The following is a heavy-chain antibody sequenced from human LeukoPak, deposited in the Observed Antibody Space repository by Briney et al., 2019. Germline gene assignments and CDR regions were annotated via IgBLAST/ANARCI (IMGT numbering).Heavy chain of an antibody. V-gene: IGHV4-34*01. CDR3: ARSHYYDSSGSHNNWFDP. J-gene: IGHJ5*02. D-gene: IGHD3-22*01. CDR1: GGSFSGYY. CDR2: INHSGST. Sequence: SVTLSLTCAVYGGSFSGYYWSWTRQPPGKGLEWIGEINHSGSTNYNPSLKSRVTISVDTSKNQLSLKLSSVTAADTAVFYCARSHYYDSSGSHNNWFDPWGQGTLVTVSS.